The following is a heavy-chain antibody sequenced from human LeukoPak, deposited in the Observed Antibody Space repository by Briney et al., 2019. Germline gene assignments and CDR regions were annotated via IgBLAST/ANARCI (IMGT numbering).Heavy chain of an antibody. Sequence: GGSLRLSCAASGFTFSSYSMNWVRQAPGKGLEWVSSISSSSSYIYYADSVKGRFTISRDNAKNSLYLQMNSLRAEDTAVYYCARDLDEGSTSCYTIPPVRHWCYYGMDVWGQGTTVTVSS. CDR3: ARDLDEGSTSCYTIPPVRHWCYYGMDV. CDR2: ISSSSSYI. V-gene: IGHV3-21*04. D-gene: IGHD2-2*02. CDR1: GFTFSSYS. J-gene: IGHJ6*02.